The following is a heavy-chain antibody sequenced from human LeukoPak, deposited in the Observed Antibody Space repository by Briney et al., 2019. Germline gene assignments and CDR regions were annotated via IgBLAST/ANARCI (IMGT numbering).Heavy chain of an antibody. D-gene: IGHD2-2*01. CDR3: ARNRPGFPAAMQNAFDI. CDR1: DFSFDDFA. J-gene: IGHJ3*02. Sequence: GGSLRLSCVVSDFSFDDFAMHWLRPAPGKGLEWESTICWYNDSIHYADSVKGRFTISRDNAEHALYLQMNSLSAEDTAVYYCARNRPGFPAAMQNAFDIWGQGTMVTVSS. V-gene: IGHV3-9*01. CDR2: ICWYNDSI.